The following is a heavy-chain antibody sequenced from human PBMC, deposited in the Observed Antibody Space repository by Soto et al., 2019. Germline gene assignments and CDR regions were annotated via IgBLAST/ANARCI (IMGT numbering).Heavy chain of an antibody. CDR3: ARDSGCIPFNMDV. D-gene: IGHD2-21*01. CDR1: GYTFTDKL. J-gene: IGHJ6*03. Sequence: QVQLVQSGAAVEKPGASVKVSCKTSGYTFTDKLIHWVRQAPGQRLEGMGWINAQNGRTVYSHKFQGRVTITRDTSASTAYMEMSRLRYADTAVYFCARDSGCIPFNMDVWGKGTTVTVSS. V-gene: IGHV1-3*01. CDR2: INAQNGRT.